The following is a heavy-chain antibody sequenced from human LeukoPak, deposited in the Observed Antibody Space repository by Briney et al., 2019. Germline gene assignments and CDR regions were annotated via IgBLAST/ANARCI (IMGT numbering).Heavy chain of an antibody. V-gene: IGHV5-51*01. Sequence: GESLKISCKGSGYSFTSYWIGWVRQMPGKGLEWMGIIYPGDSDTRYSPSFQGQVTISADKSISTAYLQWNTLKASDTAMYYCARAASTTVAYYFDYWGQGSLVTVSS. CDR3: ARAASTTVAYYFDY. CDR1: GYSFTSYW. CDR2: IYPGDSDT. D-gene: IGHD4-23*01. J-gene: IGHJ4*02.